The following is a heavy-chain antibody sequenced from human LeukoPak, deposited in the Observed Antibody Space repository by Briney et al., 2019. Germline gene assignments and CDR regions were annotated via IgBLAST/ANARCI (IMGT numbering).Heavy chain of an antibody. CDR3: ARQGATQAPNY. D-gene: IGHD1-26*01. CDR2: IYYSGST. V-gene: IGHV4-39*01. Sequence: SETLSLTCTVSGGSISSSSYYWGWIRQPPGEGLEWIGSIYYSGSTYYNPSLKSRVTISVDTSKNQFSLKLSSVTAADTAVYYCARQGATQAPNYCGQGTLVTVSS. CDR1: GGSISSSSYY. J-gene: IGHJ4*02.